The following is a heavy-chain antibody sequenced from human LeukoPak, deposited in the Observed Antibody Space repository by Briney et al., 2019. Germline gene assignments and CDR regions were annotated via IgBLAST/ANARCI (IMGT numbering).Heavy chain of an antibody. CDR3: ARDPGSGYYLSHWYFDH. Sequence: TSETLSLTCTVSGGSISSYYWSWIRQPAGKGLEWIGRIYTSGSTNYNPSLKSRVTMSVDTSKNQFSLKLSSVTAADTAVYYCARDPGSGYYLSHWYFDHWGRGTLVTVSS. CDR1: GGSISSYY. V-gene: IGHV4-4*07. CDR2: IYTSGST. D-gene: IGHD3-22*01. J-gene: IGHJ2*01.